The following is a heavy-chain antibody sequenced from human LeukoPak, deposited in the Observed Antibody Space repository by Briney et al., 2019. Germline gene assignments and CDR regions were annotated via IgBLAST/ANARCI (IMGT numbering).Heavy chain of an antibody. CDR3: ATQRRGGTPSYYMDV. V-gene: IGHV1-8*01. CDR2: RKPNSGNT. Sequence: GASVKVSCKASGYTFTSYDINWVRQATGQGLEWKGWRKPNSGNTGYAQKFQGRVTMTRNTSISTAYMELSSLRSEDTAVYYCATQRRGGTPSYYMDVWGKGTTVTISS. J-gene: IGHJ6*03. D-gene: IGHD2-15*01. CDR1: GYTFTSYD.